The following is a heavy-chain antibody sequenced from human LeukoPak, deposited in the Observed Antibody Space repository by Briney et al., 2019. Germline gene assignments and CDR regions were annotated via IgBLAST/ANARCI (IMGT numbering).Heavy chain of an antibody. J-gene: IGHJ4*02. CDR1: GATFSSYA. CDR3: ARDQWQQPFDY. Sequence: SVKVSCKASGATFSSYAISWVRQAPGQGLEWMGRIIPILGIANYAQKFQGRVTITADKSTSTAYMELSSLRSEDTAVYYCARDQWQQPFDYWGQGTLVTVSS. V-gene: IGHV1-69*04. D-gene: IGHD6-13*01. CDR2: IIPILGIA.